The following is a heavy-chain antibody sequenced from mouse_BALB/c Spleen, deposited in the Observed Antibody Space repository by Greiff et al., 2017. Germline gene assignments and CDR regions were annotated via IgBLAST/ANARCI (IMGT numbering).Heavy chain of an antibody. J-gene: IGHJ3*01. Sequence: EVHLVESGGGLVKPGGSLKLSCAASGFTFSSYTMSWVRQTPEKRLEWVATISSGGSYTYYPDSVKGRFTISRDNAKNTLYLQMSSLKSEDTAMYYCTRVWDYGSSPWFAYWGQGTLVTVSA. D-gene: IGHD1-1*01. CDR1: GFTFSSYT. CDR2: ISSGGSYT. CDR3: TRVWDYGSSPWFAY. V-gene: IGHV5-6-4*01.